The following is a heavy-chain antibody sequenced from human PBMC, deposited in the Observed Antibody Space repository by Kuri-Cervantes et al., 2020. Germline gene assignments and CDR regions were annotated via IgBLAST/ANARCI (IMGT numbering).Heavy chain of an antibody. CDR2: MNPNSGNT. V-gene: IGHV1-8*01. CDR1: GYTFTSYD. CDR3: ARGTRWLQEDYFDY. J-gene: IGHJ4*02. Sequence: ASVKVSCKASGYTFTSYDINWVRQATGQGLEWMGWMNPNSGNTGYAQKFQGRVTMTRNTSISTAYMELSSLRSEDTAVYYCARGTRWLQEDYFDYWGQGTLVTVSS. D-gene: IGHD5-24*01.